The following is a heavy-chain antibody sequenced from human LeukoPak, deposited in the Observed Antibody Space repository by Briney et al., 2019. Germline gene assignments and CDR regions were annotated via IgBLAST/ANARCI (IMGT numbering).Heavy chain of an antibody. CDR1: GYTFTSYS. J-gene: IGHJ5*02. CDR2: ISAYNGNT. Sequence: ASVRVSCKASGYTFTSYSISWVRQAPGQGPEWMGWISAYNGNTNYAQKLQGRVTMTTDTSTSTAYMELRSLRSDDTAVYYCARVTILVATGTDWFDPWGQGTLVTVSS. D-gene: IGHD2-8*02. CDR3: ARVTILVATGTDWFDP. V-gene: IGHV1-18*01.